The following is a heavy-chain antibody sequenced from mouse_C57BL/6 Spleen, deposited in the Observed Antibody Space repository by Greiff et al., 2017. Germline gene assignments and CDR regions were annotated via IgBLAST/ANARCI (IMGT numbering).Heavy chain of an antibody. CDR1: GYTFTSYW. Sequence: QVQLQQPGAELVRPGTSVKLSCKASGYTFTSYWMHWVKQRPGQGLEWIGVIDPSDSYTNYNQKFKGKATLTVDTSSSTAYMQLSSLTSEDSAVYCCARVYYDYDGFAYWGQGTLVTVSA. V-gene: IGHV1-59*01. D-gene: IGHD2-4*01. CDR3: ARVYYDYDGFAY. CDR2: IDPSDSYT. J-gene: IGHJ3*01.